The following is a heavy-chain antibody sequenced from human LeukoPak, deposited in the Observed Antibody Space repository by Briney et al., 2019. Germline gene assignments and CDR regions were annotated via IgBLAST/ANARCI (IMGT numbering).Heavy chain of an antibody. V-gene: IGHV3-23*01. CDR3: AKDLSTYYDSSGYLN. CDR2: ITGGDFRT. D-gene: IGHD3-22*01. CDR1: GFTFSSYA. Sequence: GGSLRLSCAASGFTFSSYAMNWVRQAPGKGLEWVSSITGGDFRTYYADSVKGRFTISRDNSKNTLYLQMNSLRAEDTAVYYCAKDLSTYYDSSGYLNWGQGTLVTVSS. J-gene: IGHJ4*02.